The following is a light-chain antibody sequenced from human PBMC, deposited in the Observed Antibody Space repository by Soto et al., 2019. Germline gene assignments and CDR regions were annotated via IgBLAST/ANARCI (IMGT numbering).Light chain of an antibody. Sequence: EIVLTDSPATLSLSRWEIATLSCRASQSIGRFLAWYQHKPGQAPRLLIYDASNRATGIPARFSASGSETDFTLTISSLEPEDFAVYYRQQRSSRPREISFGQVTRLENK. CDR2: DAS. V-gene: IGKV3-11*01. CDR1: QSIGRF. J-gene: IGKJ5*01. CDR3: QQRSSRPREIS.